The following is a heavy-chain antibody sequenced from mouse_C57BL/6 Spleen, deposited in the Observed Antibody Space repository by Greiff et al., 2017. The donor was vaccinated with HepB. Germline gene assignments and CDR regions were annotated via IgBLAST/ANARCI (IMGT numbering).Heavy chain of an antibody. V-gene: IGHV5-12*01. CDR2: ISNGGGST. Sequence: QVESGGGLVQPGGSLKLSCAASGFTFSDYYMYWVRQTPEKRLEWVAYISNGGGSTYYPDTVKGRFTISRDNAKNTLYLQMSRLKSEDTAMYYCARRGYGSSYDWYFDVWGTGTTVTVSS. CDR3: ARRGYGSSYDWYFDV. CDR1: GFTFSDYY. D-gene: IGHD1-1*01. J-gene: IGHJ1*03.